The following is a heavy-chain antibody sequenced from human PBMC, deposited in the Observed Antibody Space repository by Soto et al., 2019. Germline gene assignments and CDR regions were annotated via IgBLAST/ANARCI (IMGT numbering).Heavy chain of an antibody. CDR3: AKDYLFRTFDRSDAFDI. CDR2: ISGGGSKT. V-gene: IGHV3-23*01. J-gene: IGHJ3*02. D-gene: IGHD3-10*01. CDR1: GFTFSSYT. Sequence: GGSLRLSCAASGFTFSSYTMSWVRLTPGKGLEWVSGISGGGSKTYYSDSVEGRFTISRDNYGRTLFLEMNNLRAEDTAVYYCAKDYLFRTFDRSDAFDIWGQGTMVTVSS.